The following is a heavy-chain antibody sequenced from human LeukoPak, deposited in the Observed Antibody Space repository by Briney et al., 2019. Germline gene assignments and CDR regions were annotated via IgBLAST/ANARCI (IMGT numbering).Heavy chain of an antibody. Sequence: PGGSLRLSCTASGFTFRSYALTWVRQAPGMGPGWVGFISSTAYGGTAEYAASVRGRFTISRDDSKSIAFLQMNSLKTEDTAMYYSSRGAVPPDYWGQGTLVTVSS. D-gene: IGHD4-17*01. CDR3: SRGAVPPDY. J-gene: IGHJ4*02. CDR2: ISSTAYGGTA. V-gene: IGHV3-49*04. CDR1: GFTFRSYA.